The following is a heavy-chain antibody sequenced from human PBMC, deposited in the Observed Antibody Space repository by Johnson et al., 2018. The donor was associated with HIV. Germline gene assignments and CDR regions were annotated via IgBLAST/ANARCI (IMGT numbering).Heavy chain of an antibody. CDR2: IKSKTDGGTT. CDR3: ARGLGDSSGYTDAFDI. CDR1: GFTFSNAW. D-gene: IGHD3-22*01. Sequence: VQLVESGGGLVKPGGSLRLSCEASGFTFSNAWMSWVRQAPGKGLEWVGRIKSKTDGGTTDYAAPVKGRFTISRDDSKNTLYLQMNSLRAEDTAVYYCARGLGDSSGYTDAFDIWGQGTKVTVSS. V-gene: IGHV3-15*01. J-gene: IGHJ3*02.